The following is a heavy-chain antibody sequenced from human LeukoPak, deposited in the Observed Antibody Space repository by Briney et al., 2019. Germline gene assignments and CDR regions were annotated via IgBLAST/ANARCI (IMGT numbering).Heavy chain of an antibody. CDR1: GLTFSNYA. V-gene: IGHV3-23*01. CDR2: ISASGANT. D-gene: IGHD4-11*01. Sequence: GGSLRLSCAASGLTFSNYAMSWVRQAPGKGLEWVSAISASGANTYYADSVKGRFTISRDNSKNTLYLLMDSLRAEDTAVYYCARGHWMTTVTLSYYYYGMDVWGQGTTVTVSS. J-gene: IGHJ6*02. CDR3: ARGHWMTTVTLSYYYYGMDV.